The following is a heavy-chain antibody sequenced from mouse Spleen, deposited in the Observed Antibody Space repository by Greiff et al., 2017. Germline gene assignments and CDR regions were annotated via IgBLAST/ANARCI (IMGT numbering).Heavy chain of an antibody. CDR1: GFTFSDYG. V-gene: IGHV5-15*01. CDR3: ARRDGNSYYAMDY. CDR2: ISNLAYSI. Sequence: EVKLVESGGGLVKPGGSLKLSCAASGFTFSDYGMAWVRQAPGKGPEWVAFISNLAYSIYYADTVTGRFTISRENAKNTLYLEMSSLRSEDTAMYYCARRDGNSYYAMDYWGQGTSVTVSS. J-gene: IGHJ4*01. D-gene: IGHD2-1*01.